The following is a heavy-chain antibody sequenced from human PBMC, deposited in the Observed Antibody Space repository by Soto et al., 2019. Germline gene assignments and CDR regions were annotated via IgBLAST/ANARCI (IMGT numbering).Heavy chain of an antibody. CDR2: IHSDGSTT. J-gene: IGHJ3*01. CDR3: VRGDKGGFDL. Sequence: EVQLVESEGGLVQRGGSLRLSFAASGFTFNYYWMHWVRQAPWQGLVWVSHIHSDGSTTTYADSVKGRFTISRDNEKNTQYLQMNSLKAENTAVYYCVRGDKGGFDLWGQGTTVTVSS. D-gene: IGHD2-21*02. V-gene: IGHV3-74*01. CDR1: GFTFNYYW.